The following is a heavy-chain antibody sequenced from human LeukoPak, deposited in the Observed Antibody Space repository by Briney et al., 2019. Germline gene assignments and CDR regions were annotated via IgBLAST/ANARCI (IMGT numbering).Heavy chain of an antibody. V-gene: IGHV1-69*05. CDR3: ARDETYCSGGSCYSGGAFDI. J-gene: IGHJ3*02. Sequence: SVKVSCKAAGGTFSSYAISWVRQAPGQGLEWTGRIIPIFGTANYAQKFQGRVTITTDEYTSTAYMELSSLRSEDTAVYYCARDETYCSGGSCYSGGAFDIWGQGTMVTVSS. CDR2: IIPIFGTA. CDR1: GGTFSSYA. D-gene: IGHD2-15*01.